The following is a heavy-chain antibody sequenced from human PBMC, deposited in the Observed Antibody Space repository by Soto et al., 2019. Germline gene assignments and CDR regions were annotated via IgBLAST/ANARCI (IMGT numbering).Heavy chain of an antibody. J-gene: IGHJ6*02. V-gene: IGHV3-30*04. CDR2: ISYDGSNK. CDR1: GFTFSSYA. D-gene: IGHD1-1*01. CDR3: ARDRGSYNWNDENYYYGMDV. Sequence: XESLRLSCAASGFTFSSYAMHWVRQAPGKGLEWVAVISYDGSNKYYADSVKGRFNISRDNSKNTLYLQMNRMRAEDTAVYYCARDRGSYNWNDENYYYGMDVWGQGTTVTVSS.